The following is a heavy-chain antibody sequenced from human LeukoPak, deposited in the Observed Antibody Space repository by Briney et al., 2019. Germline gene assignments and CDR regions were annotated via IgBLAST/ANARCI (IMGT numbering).Heavy chain of an antibody. CDR3: ARGKCSSTSCYGNGDDY. CDR1: GFTFRSYW. CDR2: IKQDGSEK. V-gene: IGHV3-7*01. Sequence: GGSLRLSCAASGFTFRSYWMSWVRQAPGKGLEWVANIKQDGSEKYYVDSVKGRFTISRDNAKNSLYLQMNSLRAEDTAVYYCARGKCSSTSCYGNGDDYWGQGTLVTVSS. J-gene: IGHJ4*02. D-gene: IGHD2-2*01.